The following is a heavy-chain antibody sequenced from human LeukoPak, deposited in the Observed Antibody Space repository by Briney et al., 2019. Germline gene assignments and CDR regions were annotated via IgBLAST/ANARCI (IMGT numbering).Heavy chain of an antibody. CDR3: ARGGGLDV. J-gene: IGHJ6*02. V-gene: IGHV3-7*03. CDR2: INHNGNVN. Sequence: EGSLRLSCAASGFTFSSYWMNWARQAPGKGLEWVASINHNGNVNYYVDSVKGRFTISRDNAKNSLYLQMSNLRAEDTAVYFCARGGGLDVWGQGATVTVSS. CDR1: GFTFSSYW. D-gene: IGHD3-16*01.